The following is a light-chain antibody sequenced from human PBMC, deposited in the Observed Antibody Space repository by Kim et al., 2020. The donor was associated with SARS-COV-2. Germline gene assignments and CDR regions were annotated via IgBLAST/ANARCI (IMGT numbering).Light chain of an antibody. CDR2: DVT. CDR1: NSDIGDNNY. CDR3: SAYRTNTALL. V-gene: IGLV2-14*03. J-gene: IGLJ2*01. Sequence: GQSSTISCTGTNSDIGDNNYVSWYQQHPGKAPKLMIYDVTKRPSGVSSRFSGSTSGNTASLTISGLQTEDEAHYYCSAYRTNTALLFGGGTKLTVL.